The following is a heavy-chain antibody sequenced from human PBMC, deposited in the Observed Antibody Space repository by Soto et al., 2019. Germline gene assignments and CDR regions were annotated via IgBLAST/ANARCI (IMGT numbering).Heavy chain of an antibody. CDR2: IYYSGST. J-gene: IGHJ6*02. Sequence: SETLSLTCTVSGGSISSYCGSWIRQPPGKGLERIGYIYYSGSTNYNPSLKSRVTISVDTSKNQSSLKLSSVTAADTAVYYCARHVPYCSDTSHCAYGMDVWGQGTTVTVSS. V-gene: IGHV4-59*08. D-gene: IGHD2-2*01. CDR1: GGSISSYC. CDR3: ARHVPYCSDTSHCAYGMDV.